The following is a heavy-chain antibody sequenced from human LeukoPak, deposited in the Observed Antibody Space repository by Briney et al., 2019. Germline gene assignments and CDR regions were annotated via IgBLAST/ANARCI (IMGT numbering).Heavy chain of an antibody. V-gene: IGHV4-34*01. Sequence: SETLSLTCAVYGGSFSGYYWSWIRQPPGKGLEWIGEINHSGSTNYNPSLKSRVTISVDTSKNQFSLQLNSVTPEDTAVYYCAASYDSSGYARTFVDYWGQGTLVTVSS. CDR3: AASYDSSGYARTFVDY. CDR1: GGSFSGYY. J-gene: IGHJ4*02. CDR2: INHSGST. D-gene: IGHD3-22*01.